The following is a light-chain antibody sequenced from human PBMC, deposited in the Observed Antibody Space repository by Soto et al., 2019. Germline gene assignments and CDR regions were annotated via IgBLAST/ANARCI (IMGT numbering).Light chain of an antibody. CDR1: SGHISHA. CDR3: QTWGTGIVV. CDR2: LDSDGSH. J-gene: IGLJ2*01. Sequence: QLVLTQSPSASASLGASVKLTCTLSSGHISHAIAWHQQQPEKGPRYLMKLDSDGSHSKGDGIPDRFSGSSFGAERYLTISSLQSEDEADYYCQTWGTGIVVFGGGTKLTVL. V-gene: IGLV4-69*01.